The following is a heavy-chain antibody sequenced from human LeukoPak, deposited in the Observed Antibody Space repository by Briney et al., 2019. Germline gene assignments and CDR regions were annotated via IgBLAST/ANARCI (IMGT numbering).Heavy chain of an antibody. J-gene: IGHJ2*01. CDR3: ARGVYGWYFDL. CDR1: GYTSRSYM. V-gene: IGHV3-74*01. CDR2: INSDGSST. D-gene: IGHD3-16*01. Sequence: PGGALRLSCAASGYTSRSYMMHWVRQGSGKGLVCVSRINSDGSSTNYADSVKGRLTISRDNAKNTLYLQMNSLRAEDTAVYYCARGVYGWYFDLWGRGPLVTVS.